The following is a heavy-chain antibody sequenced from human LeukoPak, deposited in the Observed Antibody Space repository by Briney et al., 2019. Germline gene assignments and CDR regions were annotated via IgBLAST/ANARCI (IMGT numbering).Heavy chain of an antibody. J-gene: IGHJ4*02. D-gene: IGHD6-19*01. CDR1: GFTFSLYD. V-gene: IGHV3-30*18. Sequence: GRSLRLSCAASGFTFSLYDIHWVRQAPGKGLEWVAIISYDGSNKFYADSVKGRFTISRDNSKNTLYLQMNSLRAEDTAVYYCAKGLLFIAVAGHGDYWGQGTLVTVSS. CDR3: AKGLLFIAVAGHGDY. CDR2: ISYDGSNK.